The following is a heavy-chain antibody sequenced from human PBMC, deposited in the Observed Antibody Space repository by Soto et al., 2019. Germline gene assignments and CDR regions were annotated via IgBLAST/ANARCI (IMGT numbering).Heavy chain of an antibody. Sequence: GGSLRLSCAASGFTFSSYGMHWVRQAPGEGLEWVAVIWYDGSNKYYADSVKGRFTISRDNSKNALYLQMNSLRAEDTAVYYCARDIGYSNSRFYYYYGMDVWGQGTTVTVSS. V-gene: IGHV3-33*01. CDR1: GFTFSSYG. D-gene: IGHD4-4*01. CDR3: ARDIGYSNSRFYYYYGMDV. J-gene: IGHJ6*02. CDR2: IWYDGSNK.